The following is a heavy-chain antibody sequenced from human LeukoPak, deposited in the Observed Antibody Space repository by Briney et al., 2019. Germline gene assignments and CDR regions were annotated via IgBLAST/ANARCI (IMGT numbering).Heavy chain of an antibody. Sequence: PGGSLRLSCAAPGFTFSNYAMNWVRQAPGMGLEWVSVISGSGGSTYYADSVKGRFTISRDNSKNTLYLQMNSLRAEDTAVYYCAKRGYYYDSSGYYSRTYFDYWGQGTLVIVSS. D-gene: IGHD3-22*01. CDR3: AKRGYYYDSSGYYSRTYFDY. CDR1: GFTFSNYA. J-gene: IGHJ4*02. CDR2: ISGSGGST. V-gene: IGHV3-23*01.